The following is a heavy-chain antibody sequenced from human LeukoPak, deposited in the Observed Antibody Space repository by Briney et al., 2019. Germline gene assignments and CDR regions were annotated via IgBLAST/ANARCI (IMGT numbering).Heavy chain of an antibody. CDR2: VSDSGGST. J-gene: IGHJ4*02. CDR3: AKGEKARRFGGVVGY. Sequence: PGGSLRLSCAASGFTFSSYAMSWVRQAPGKGLEWVSAVSDSGGSTYYADSVKGRFTISRDNSKNTLYLQMNSLRAEDTAVYYCAKGEKARRFGGVVGYWGRGTLVTVSS. CDR1: GFTFSSYA. D-gene: IGHD3-16*01. V-gene: IGHV3-23*01.